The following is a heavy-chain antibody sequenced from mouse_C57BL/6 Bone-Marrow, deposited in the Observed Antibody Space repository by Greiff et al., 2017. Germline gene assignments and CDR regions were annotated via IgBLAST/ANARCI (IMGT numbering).Heavy chain of an antibody. CDR3: ARHADYLYAMDY. Sequence: EVMLVESGGDLVKPGGSLKLSCAASGFTFSSYGMSWVRQTPDKRLEWVATISSGGSYTYYPDSVKGRFTISRDNAKNTLYLQMSSLKSEDTAMYYCARHADYLYAMDYWGQGTSVTVSS. D-gene: IGHD2-4*01. CDR2: ISSGGSYT. J-gene: IGHJ4*01. V-gene: IGHV5-6*02. CDR1: GFTFSSYG.